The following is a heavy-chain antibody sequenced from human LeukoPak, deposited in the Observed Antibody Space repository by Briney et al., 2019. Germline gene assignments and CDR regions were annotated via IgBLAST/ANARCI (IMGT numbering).Heavy chain of an antibody. CDR3: ARVVITTGFDY. D-gene: IGHD3-22*01. CDR1: GGSISSYY. V-gene: IGHV4-59*01. J-gene: IGHJ4*02. Sequence: PSETLSLTCTVSGGSISSYYWSWIRQPPGKGLEWIGYIYYSGSTNYNPSLKSRVTISVDTSKNQFSLKLSSVTAADTAVYYCARVVITTGFDYWGQGTLVTVSS. CDR2: IYYSGST.